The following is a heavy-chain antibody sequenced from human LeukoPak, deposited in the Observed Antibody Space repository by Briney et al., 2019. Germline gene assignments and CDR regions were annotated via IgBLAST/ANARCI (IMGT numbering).Heavy chain of an antibody. V-gene: IGHV3-66*01. CDR2: IYSGGST. Sequence: AGGSLRLSCAASGFTVSTNYMSRVRQAPGKGLEWVSVIYSGGSTYYADSVKGRFTISRDNSKNTLYLQMNSLRAEDTAVYYCARDSRRILPSDWGQGTLVTVSS. CDR3: ARDSRRILPSD. CDR1: GFTVSTNY. D-gene: IGHD2-15*01. J-gene: IGHJ4*02.